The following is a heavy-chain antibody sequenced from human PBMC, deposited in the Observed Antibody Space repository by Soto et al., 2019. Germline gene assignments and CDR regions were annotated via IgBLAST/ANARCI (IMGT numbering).Heavy chain of an antibody. CDR2: IKSKTDGGTT. J-gene: IGHJ6*02. CDR1: GFTFSNAW. CDR3: TTHYDTRYYYYYYGMDV. Sequence: GGSLRLSCAASGFTFSNAWMNWVRQAPGKGLEWVGRIKSKTDGGTTDYAAPVKGRFTISRDDSKNTLYLQMNSLKTEDTAVYYCTTHYDTRYYYYYYGMDVWGRGTTVTVSS. D-gene: IGHD3-22*01. V-gene: IGHV3-15*07.